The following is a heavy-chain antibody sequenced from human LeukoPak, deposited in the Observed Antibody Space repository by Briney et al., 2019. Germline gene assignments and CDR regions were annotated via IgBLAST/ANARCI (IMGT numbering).Heavy chain of an antibody. CDR1: GFTFSSYA. CDR3: AKGSPRIFGVVSAPPLDY. J-gene: IGHJ4*02. V-gene: IGHV3-23*01. D-gene: IGHD3-3*02. CDR2: ISGSGGST. Sequence: GGSLRLSCAASGFTFSSYAMSWVRQAPGKGLEWVSAISGSGGSTYYADSVKGRFTISRDNSKNTLYLQMNSLRAEDTAVYYCAKGSPRIFGVVSAPPLDYWGQGTLVTVSS.